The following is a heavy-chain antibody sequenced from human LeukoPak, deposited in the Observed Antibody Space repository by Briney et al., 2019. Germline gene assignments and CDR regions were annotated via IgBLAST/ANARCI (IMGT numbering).Heavy chain of an antibody. J-gene: IGHJ5*02. CDR3: ARRSCSGGSCYRNWFDP. Sequence: SETLSLTCTVSGGSISSGSYYWSWIRQPPGKGLEWIGYIYYSGSTNYNPSLKSRVTISVDTSKNQFSLKLSSVTAADTAVYYCARRSCSGGSCYRNWFDPWGQGTLVTVSS. V-gene: IGHV4-61*01. CDR2: IYYSGST. CDR1: GGSISSGSYY. D-gene: IGHD2-15*01.